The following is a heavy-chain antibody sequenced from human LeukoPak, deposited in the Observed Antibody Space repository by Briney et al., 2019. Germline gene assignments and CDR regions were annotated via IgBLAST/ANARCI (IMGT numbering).Heavy chain of an antibody. V-gene: IGHV3-48*02. D-gene: IGHD3-10*02. Sequence: GGSLRLSCEASGFTFSNYGMNWVRQAPGKGLEWVSYISSSSTTIYYADSVKGRFTISRDNAKNSLYLQMNRLRDEDTAVYYCARDVPDYWGQGTLVTVSS. CDR2: ISSSSTTI. J-gene: IGHJ4*02. CDR3: ARDVPDY. CDR1: GFTFSNYG.